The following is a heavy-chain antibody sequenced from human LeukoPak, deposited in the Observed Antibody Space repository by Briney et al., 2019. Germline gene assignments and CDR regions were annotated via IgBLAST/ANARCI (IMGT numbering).Heavy chain of an antibody. Sequence: GASVKVSCKASGYTFISYDISWVRQAPGQGLEWMGWISAYNGNTNYAQKLQGRVTMTTDTSTSTAYMELGSLRSDDTAVYYCARDRPAGYCSGTSCYNSFDYWGQGTLVTVSS. J-gene: IGHJ4*02. CDR3: ARDRPAGYCSGTSCYNSFDY. CDR1: GYTFISYD. D-gene: IGHD2-2*01. V-gene: IGHV1-18*01. CDR2: ISAYNGNT.